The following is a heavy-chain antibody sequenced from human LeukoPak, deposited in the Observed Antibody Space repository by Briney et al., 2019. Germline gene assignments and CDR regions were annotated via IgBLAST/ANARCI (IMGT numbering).Heavy chain of an antibody. J-gene: IGHJ3*02. CDR3: ARDMPYGSGSFYDAFDI. D-gene: IGHD3-10*01. Sequence: GGSLRLSCAASGFTFSSYAMNWVRQAPGRGLEWVSGFSGSGGTTYYADSVKGRFTISRDNSKNTLYLQMNSLRAEDTAVYYCARDMPYGSGSFYDAFDIWGQGTMVTVSS. V-gene: IGHV3-23*01. CDR1: GFTFSSYA. CDR2: FSGSGGTT.